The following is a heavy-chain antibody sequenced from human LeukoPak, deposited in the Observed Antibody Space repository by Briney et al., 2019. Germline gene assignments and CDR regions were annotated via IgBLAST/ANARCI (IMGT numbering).Heavy chain of an antibody. CDR3: ARGDYGDYVTN. V-gene: IGHV4-59*01. CDR2: IYYSGST. D-gene: IGHD4-17*01. Sequence: SETLSLTCTVSGGSISSYYWSWIRQPPGKGLEWIGYIYYSGSTNYNPSLKSRVTISVDTSKNQLSLKLSSVTAADTAVYYCARGDYGDYVTNWGQGTLVTVSS. CDR1: GGSISSYY. J-gene: IGHJ4*02.